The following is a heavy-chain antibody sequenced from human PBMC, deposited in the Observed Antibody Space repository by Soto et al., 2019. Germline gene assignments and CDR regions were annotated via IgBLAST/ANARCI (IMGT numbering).Heavy chain of an antibody. D-gene: IGHD1-26*01. V-gene: IGHV3-11*01. CDR3: ARGWEQRD. Sequence: QVQLVESGGGLVKPGGSLRLSCAASGFTFTDDFMTWIRQTPGKGLEWLSSINSGGYSVYYADSVKGRFTIPRENAKNSVYLKRNTRRGGDPPVFYCARGWEQRDGAQGPLVTVSS. CDR2: INSGGYSV. CDR1: GFTFTDDF. J-gene: IGHJ4*02.